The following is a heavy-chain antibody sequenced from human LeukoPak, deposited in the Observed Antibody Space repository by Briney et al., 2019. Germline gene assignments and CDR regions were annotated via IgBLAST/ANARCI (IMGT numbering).Heavy chain of an antibody. D-gene: IGHD6-19*01. V-gene: IGHV3-21*04. J-gene: IGHJ6*02. CDR1: GFIFSSYN. Sequence: GGSLRLSCATSGFIFSSYNMNWVRQAPGKGLEWVSSIGTTSSYIYYADSVKGRFTISSDNAKSSLYLQMSNLRAEDTAVYYCARGAINGEVEIAVAGTPPYYYYYGMDVWGQGTTVTVSS. CDR3: ARGAINGEVEIAVAGTPPYYYYYGMDV. CDR2: IGTTSSYI.